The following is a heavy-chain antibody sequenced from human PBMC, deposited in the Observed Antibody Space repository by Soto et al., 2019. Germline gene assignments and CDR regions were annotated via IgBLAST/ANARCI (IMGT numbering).Heavy chain of an antibody. D-gene: IGHD6-19*01. CDR3: ARPSLSTVADTGY. J-gene: IGHJ4*02. V-gene: IGHV3-7*02. CDR1: GFTFSRCW. CDR2: IDQEGSEK. Sequence: EVQLVESGGGLVQPGGSLRLSCAASGFTFSRCWMSWVRQAPGKGLEWVANIDQEGSEKYYVDSVKGRFTISRDNAKNSIYLQTNSLRPEDTAVYYCARPSLSTVADTGYWGQGTLVTVSS.